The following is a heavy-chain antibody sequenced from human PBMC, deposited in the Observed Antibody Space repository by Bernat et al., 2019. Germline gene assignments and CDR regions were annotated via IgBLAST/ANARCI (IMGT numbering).Heavy chain of an antibody. V-gene: IGHV1-69*06. D-gene: IGHD6-13*01. CDR3: ARGRLGSSSWRSYYYGMDV. CDR2: IIPIFGTA. Sequence: QVQLVQSGAEVKKPGSSVKVSCKASGGTFSSYAISWVRQAPGQGLEWMGGIIPIFGTANYAQKFQGRGTITADKSTSTAYMELSSLRSEDTAVYYCARGRLGSSSWRSYYYGMDVWGQGTTVTVSS. CDR1: GGTFSSYA. J-gene: IGHJ6*02.